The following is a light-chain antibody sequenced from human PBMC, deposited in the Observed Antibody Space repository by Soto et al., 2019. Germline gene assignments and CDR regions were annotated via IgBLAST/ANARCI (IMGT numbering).Light chain of an antibody. CDR3: EQDNKWPLT. Sequence: EIGMTQSPATLSVSPGERATLSCWASQSVGSNLAWYQQKPGQAPRLLIYQSSTRATGIPASFSGSGSGTEFTLTISSLQSEDFAVYYCEQDNKWPLTFGGGTMMEIK. V-gene: IGKV3-15*01. CDR1: QSVGSN. CDR2: QSS. J-gene: IGKJ4*01.